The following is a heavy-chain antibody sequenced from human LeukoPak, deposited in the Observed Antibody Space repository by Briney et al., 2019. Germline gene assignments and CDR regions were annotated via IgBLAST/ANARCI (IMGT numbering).Heavy chain of an antibody. CDR1: GFTFSSYG. V-gene: IGHV3-30*18. CDR3: AKVMWVRGATEGFDY. D-gene: IGHD3-10*01. Sequence: PGGSLRLSCAASGFTFSSYGMHWVRQAPGKGLEWVAVISYDGSNKYYADSVKGRFTISRDNSKNTLYLQMNSQRAEDTAVYYCAKVMWVRGATEGFDYWGQGTLVTVSS. J-gene: IGHJ4*02. CDR2: ISYDGSNK.